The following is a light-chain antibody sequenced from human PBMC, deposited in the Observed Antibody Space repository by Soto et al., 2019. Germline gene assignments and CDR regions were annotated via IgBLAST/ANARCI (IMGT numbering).Light chain of an antibody. CDR2: DAS. CDR3: QQYNSYPYT. Sequence: DIQMTQSPSTLSASVGDRVTITCRASQSISSWLAWYQQKQGKAPKLLIYDASSLESGVPSRFSGSGSGTEFSLTISSLQPDDCAAYYCQQYNSYPYTFGQGTKLEIK. CDR1: QSISSW. V-gene: IGKV1-5*01. J-gene: IGKJ2*01.